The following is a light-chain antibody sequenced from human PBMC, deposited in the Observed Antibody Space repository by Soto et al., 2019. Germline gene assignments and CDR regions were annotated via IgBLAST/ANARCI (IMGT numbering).Light chain of an antibody. Sequence: EIALTQSAGTLCLCPGERATLSWRASQSVSSRLAWYQHRPGQAPRLLISGASSRATGIPDRFSGSGSGTDFTLTISSLEAEDVAFYWCQQYFDVPFTFGGGTKVDIK. CDR2: GAS. CDR1: QSVSSR. V-gene: IGKV3-20*01. CDR3: QQYFDVPFT. J-gene: IGKJ4*01.